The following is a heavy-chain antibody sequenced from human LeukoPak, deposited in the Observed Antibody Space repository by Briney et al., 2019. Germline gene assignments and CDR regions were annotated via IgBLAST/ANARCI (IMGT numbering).Heavy chain of an antibody. CDR2: ISGSGGTT. J-gene: IGHJ4*02. CDR3: AKNIAAPTTPFDY. V-gene: IGHV3-23*01. Sequence: PGGSQRLSCAASGFTVSSNYMSWVRQAPGKGLEWVSGISGSGGTTYYADSVKGRFTISRDNSKNTLYLQMNYLRAEDTALYYCAKNIAAPTTPFDYWGQGTLVTVSS. CDR1: GFTVSSNY. D-gene: IGHD6-13*01.